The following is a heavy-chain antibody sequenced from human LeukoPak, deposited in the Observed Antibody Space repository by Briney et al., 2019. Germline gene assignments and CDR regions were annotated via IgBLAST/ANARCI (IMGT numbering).Heavy chain of an antibody. Sequence: ASETLSLTCTVSGGSISSYYWSWIRQPPGKGLEWIGYIYYSGSTNYNPSLKSRVTISVDTSKNQFSLKLSSVTAADTAVYYCARWRGDGYYYYYYMDVWGKGTTVTVSS. J-gene: IGHJ6*03. V-gene: IGHV4-59*01. CDR1: GGSISSYY. CDR2: IYYSGST. CDR3: ARWRGDGYYYYYYMDV.